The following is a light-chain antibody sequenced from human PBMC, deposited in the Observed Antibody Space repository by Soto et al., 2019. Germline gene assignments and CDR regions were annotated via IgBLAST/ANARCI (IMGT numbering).Light chain of an antibody. CDR2: QAS. CDR3: QQYNTYST. J-gene: IGKJ4*02. CDR1: QSISSW. V-gene: IGKV1-5*03. Sequence: DIQMTQSPSTLSASIGDRVTIICRASQSISSWLAWYQQKPGQAPKLLIYQASRLEAGVPSRFRGSRSGTEFNLTISSLQHDDFATYYGQQYNTYSTFGGGTKVEIK.